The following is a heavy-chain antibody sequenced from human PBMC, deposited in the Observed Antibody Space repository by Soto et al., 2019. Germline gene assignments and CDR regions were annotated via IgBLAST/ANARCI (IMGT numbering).Heavy chain of an antibody. CDR2: IYYSGST. CDR3: ARENGVNDSSGYSTFDY. D-gene: IGHD3-22*01. J-gene: IGHJ4*02. V-gene: IGHV4-30-4*01. Sequence: PSETLSLTCTVSGGSISGYYWSWIRQPPGKGLEWIGYIYYSGSTYYNPSLKSRVTISVDTSKNQFSLKLSSVTAADTAVYYCARENGVNDSSGYSTFDYWGQGTLVTVSS. CDR1: GGSISGYY.